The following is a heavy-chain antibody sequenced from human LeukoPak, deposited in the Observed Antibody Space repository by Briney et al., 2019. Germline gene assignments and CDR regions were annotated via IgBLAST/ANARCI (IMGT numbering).Heavy chain of an antibody. Sequence: QTGGSLRFSCVASGFIFRSYGMNWVRQAPGKGLEWVSGIYTNGRTRYADSVNGRFTISRDNSKNTLFLQMHSLRVEDTAVYYCAHLVWEYVGGLDVWGQGTTVTVSS. CDR3: AHLVWEYVGGLDV. J-gene: IGHJ6*02. CDR2: IYTNGRT. V-gene: IGHV3-23*05. CDR1: GFIFRSYG. D-gene: IGHD3/OR15-3a*01.